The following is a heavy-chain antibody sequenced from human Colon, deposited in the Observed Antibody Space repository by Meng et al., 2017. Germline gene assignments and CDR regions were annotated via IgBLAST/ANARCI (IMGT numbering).Heavy chain of an antibody. J-gene: IGHJ4*02. CDR3: ARGVTAGVDY. D-gene: IGHD6-13*01. Sequence: QRGRPGAEVKDTGTSVNVSCKASGYDFTSYHINWVRQAIGQGPEWMGWMSPSSGDTGHAEKFQDRVTMTRDTSINTAYMEVRSLKSDDTAVYYCARGVTAGVDYWGQGTLVTVSS. CDR1: GYDFTSYH. V-gene: IGHV1-8*01. CDR2: MSPSSGDT.